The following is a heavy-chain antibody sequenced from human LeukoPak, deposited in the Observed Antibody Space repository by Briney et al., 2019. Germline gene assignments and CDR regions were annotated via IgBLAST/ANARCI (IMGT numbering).Heavy chain of an antibody. CDR1: GYTFTGYY. V-gene: IGHV1-2*04. Sequence: ASVKVSCKASGYTFTGYYMHWVRQAPGQGLEWMGWINPNSGGTNYAQKFQGWVTMTRDTSISTAYMELSRLRSDDTAVYYCARGPLGHGDYIIHIDYWGQGTLVTVSS. J-gene: IGHJ4*02. CDR2: INPNSGGT. CDR3: ARGPLGHGDYIIHIDY. D-gene: IGHD4-17*01.